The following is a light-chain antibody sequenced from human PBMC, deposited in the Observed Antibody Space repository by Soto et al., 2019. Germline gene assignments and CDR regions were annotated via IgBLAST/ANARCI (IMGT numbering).Light chain of an antibody. CDR1: QSVSSSY. V-gene: IGKV3-20*01. J-gene: IGKJ4*01. Sequence: EIVLTQSPGTLSLSPGERATLSCRASQSVSSSYLAWYQQKPGQAPRLLIYGASSRATGIPDRFSGSGSGTDFTLTISRLEPEAFAVYYCQQYGSSPRLTFGGGTKVDIK. CDR2: GAS. CDR3: QQYGSSPRLT.